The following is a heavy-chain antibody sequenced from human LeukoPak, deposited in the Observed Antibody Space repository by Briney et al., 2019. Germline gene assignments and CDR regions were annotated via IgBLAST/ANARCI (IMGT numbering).Heavy chain of an antibody. CDR2: IYYSGST. V-gene: IGHV4-30-4*01. D-gene: IGHD5-24*01. CDR1: GGSISSGDYY. Sequence: PSETLSLTCTVSGGSISSGDYYWSWIRQPPGKGLEWIGYIYYSGSTYYNPSLKSRVTISVDTSKNQFSLKLSSVTAADTAVYYCARVEMATMHFDYWGQGTLVTVFS. J-gene: IGHJ4*02. CDR3: ARVEMATMHFDY.